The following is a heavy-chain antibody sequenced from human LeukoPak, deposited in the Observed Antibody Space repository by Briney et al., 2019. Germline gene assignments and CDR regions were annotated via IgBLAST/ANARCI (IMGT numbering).Heavy chain of an antibody. J-gene: IGHJ4*02. CDR1: GFIFSDYG. CDR2: VRNDGSDK. D-gene: IGHD3-10*01. CDR3: AKHYYGSGSQKYYFDY. Sequence: GGSLRLSCAASGFIFSDYGMHWVRQAPGKGLEWMTLVRNDGSDKYYADSVKGRFTISRDNSKNTLYLQMNSLRPEDTAVYYCAKHYYGSGSQKYYFDYWGQGTLVTVSS. V-gene: IGHV3-30*02.